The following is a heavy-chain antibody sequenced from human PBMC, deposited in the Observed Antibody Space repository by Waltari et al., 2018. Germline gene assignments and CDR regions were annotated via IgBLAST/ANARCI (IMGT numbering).Heavy chain of an antibody. V-gene: IGHV3-48*03. J-gene: IGHJ6*02. CDR1: GFTFSSFE. Sequence: DVQLVESGGGLVQPGGALRPACAASGFTFSSFEMNWDRQAPGKGLELVSYLSTNGDKIYYGDSVKGRFTYSRDNAKNSLYLQMDSLRAEDTAVDYCTREGLPGYGLDVWGQGTTVTVSS. D-gene: IGHD2-15*01. CDR2: LSTNGDKI. CDR3: TREGLPGYGLDV.